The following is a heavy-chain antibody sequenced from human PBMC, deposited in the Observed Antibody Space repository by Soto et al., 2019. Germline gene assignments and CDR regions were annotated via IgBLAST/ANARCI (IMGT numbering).Heavy chain of an antibody. CDR3: ARGTVGYCSSTSCYLDY. CDR1: GYTFTSYD. J-gene: IGHJ4*02. CDR2: MNPNSGNT. D-gene: IGHD2-2*03. Sequence: ASVKVSCKASGYTFTSYDINWVRQATGQGLEWMGWMNPNSGNTGYAQKFQGRVTMTRNTSIGTAYMELSSLRSEDTAVYYCARGTVGYCSSTSCYLDYWGQGTLVTVSS. V-gene: IGHV1-8*01.